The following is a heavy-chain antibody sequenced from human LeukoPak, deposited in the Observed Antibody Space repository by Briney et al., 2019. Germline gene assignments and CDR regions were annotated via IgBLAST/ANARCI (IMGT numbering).Heavy chain of an antibody. J-gene: IGHJ5*02. CDR3: ARVLSIAAAGTNNWFDP. Sequence: SVKVSCKASGGTFSSYAISWVRQAPGQGLEWMGGIIPIFGTANYAQKFQGRVTITADESTSTAYMELSSLRSEDTAVYYCARVLSIAAAGTNNWFDPWGQGTLVTVSS. D-gene: IGHD6-13*01. V-gene: IGHV1-69*01. CDR1: GGTFSSYA. CDR2: IIPIFGTA.